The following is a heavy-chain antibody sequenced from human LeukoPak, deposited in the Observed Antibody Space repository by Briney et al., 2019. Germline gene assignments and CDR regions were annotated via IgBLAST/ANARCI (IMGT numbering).Heavy chain of an antibody. CDR3: ARHAVEVASRWFDP. CDR2: IYYSGST. V-gene: IGHV4-39*01. J-gene: IGHJ5*02. D-gene: IGHD1-1*01. Sequence: PSETLSLTCTVSGDSMSSSHYCWGWIRQPPGKGLEWIGSIYYSGSTYYNPSLKSRVTMSVDTSKKQFSLKLSSVTAADTAVYYCARHAVEVASRWFDPWGQGTLVTVSS. CDR1: GDSMSSSHYC.